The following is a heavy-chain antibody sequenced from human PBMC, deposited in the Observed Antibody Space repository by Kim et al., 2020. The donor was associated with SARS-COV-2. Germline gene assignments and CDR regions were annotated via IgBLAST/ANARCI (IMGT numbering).Heavy chain of an antibody. CDR2: INSDGGTT. CDR1: GFTFSSYW. D-gene: IGHD1-26*01. J-gene: IGHJ4*02. Sequence: GGSLRLSCAASGFTFSSYWMHWDRQAPGKGLVWVSRINSDGGTTSYADSVKGRFTISRDNAKSTLYLQMNSLRAEDTAVYYCASRRYTGTYYYFDYWGQGTLVTVSS. CDR3: ASRRYTGTYYYFDY. V-gene: IGHV3-74*01.